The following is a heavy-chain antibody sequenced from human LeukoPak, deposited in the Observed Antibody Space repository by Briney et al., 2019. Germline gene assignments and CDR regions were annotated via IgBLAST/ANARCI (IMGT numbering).Heavy chain of an antibody. CDR2: IGTSSTTI. CDR3: ARFAAGGSYYYYMDV. V-gene: IGHV3-48*01. D-gene: IGHD6-25*01. CDR1: GFTFSSYT. J-gene: IGHJ6*03. Sequence: GGSLRLSCAASGFTFSSYTMNWVRQPPGKGLEWVSNIGTSSTTIYYADSVRGRFTISRDNAKNSLYLQMNSPRADDTAVYYCARFAAGGSYYYYMDVWGKGTTVTVSS.